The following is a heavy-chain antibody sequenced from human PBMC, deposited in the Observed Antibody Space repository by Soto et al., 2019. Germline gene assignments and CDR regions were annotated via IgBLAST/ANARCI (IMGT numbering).Heavy chain of an antibody. V-gene: IGHV5-10-1*01. CDR1: GYSFTSYW. J-gene: IGHJ3*02. D-gene: IGHD2-15*01. CDR3: ARLQWAAGGSAPLDDAFDI. CDR2: IDPTDSNT. Sequence: GESLKISCKGSGYSFTSYWITWVRQMPGKGLEWMGRIDPTDSNTNYSPSFQGHVTISADESISTAFLKWSSLKASDTAMYYCARLQWAAGGSAPLDDAFDIWGQGTMVTVSS.